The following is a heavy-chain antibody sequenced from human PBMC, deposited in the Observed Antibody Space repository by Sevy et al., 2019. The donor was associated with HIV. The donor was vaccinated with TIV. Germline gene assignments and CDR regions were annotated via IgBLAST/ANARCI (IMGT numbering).Heavy chain of an antibody. CDR1: GFTFSDYS. CDR2: ISGSSFYI. D-gene: IGHD1-1*01. J-gene: IGHJ3*02. Sequence: RLSCAASGFTFSDYSVNWVRQAPGKGLEWVSSISGSSFYIYYADSVKGRFTISRDNAKNSLYLQMISLRADDTAVYYCARATGTEALDAFDIWGQGTLVTVSS. V-gene: IGHV3-21*01. CDR3: ARATGTEALDAFDI.